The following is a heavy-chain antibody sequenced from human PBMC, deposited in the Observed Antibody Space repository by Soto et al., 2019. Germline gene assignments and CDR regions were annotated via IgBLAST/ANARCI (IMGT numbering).Heavy chain of an antibody. D-gene: IGHD4-17*01. CDR1: GFTFGAFA. CDR2: LSGGGGST. J-gene: IGHJ2*01. Sequence: GGSLRLSCAASGFTFGAFAMAWVRQRPGNGLEWVSSLSGGGGSTYYNNSVRGRFTISRDNSNSTLFLQMNNLRAEDTAVYFCAKTHRVTTVVTRYWYFDLWGRGTLVTVSS. V-gene: IGHV3-23*01. CDR3: AKTHRVTTVVTRYWYFDL.